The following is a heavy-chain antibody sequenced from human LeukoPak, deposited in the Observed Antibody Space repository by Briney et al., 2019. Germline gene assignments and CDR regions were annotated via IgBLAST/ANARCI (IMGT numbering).Heavy chain of an antibody. V-gene: IGHV3-30*18. J-gene: IGHJ4*02. CDR3: AKGYCSSTSCYVDY. D-gene: IGHD2-2*01. CDR1: GFTFSSYG. CDR2: ISYDGSNK. Sequence: PGGSLRLSCAASGFTFSSYGMHWVRQAPGKGLEWVAVISYDGSNKYCADSVKGRFTISRDNSKNTLYLQMNSLRAEDTAVYYCAKGYCSSTSCYVDYWGQGTLVTVSS.